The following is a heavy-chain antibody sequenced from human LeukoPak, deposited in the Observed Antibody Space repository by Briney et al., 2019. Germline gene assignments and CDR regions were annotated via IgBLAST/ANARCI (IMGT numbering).Heavy chain of an antibody. CDR1: GFTFSSYC. CDR3: ASKEMATIPPDY. V-gene: IGHV3-7*05. J-gene: IGHJ4*02. Sequence: GGSLRLSCAASGFTFSSYCMSWVRQAPGKGLEWVANIKQDGSEKYYVDSVKGRFTISRDNAKNSLYLQMNSLRAEDMAVYYCASKEMATIPPDYWGQGTLVTVSS. CDR2: IKQDGSEK. D-gene: IGHD5-24*01.